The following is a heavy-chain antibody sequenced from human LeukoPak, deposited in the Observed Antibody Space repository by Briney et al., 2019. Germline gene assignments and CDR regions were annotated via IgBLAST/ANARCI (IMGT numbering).Heavy chain of an antibody. V-gene: IGHV3-23*01. CDR3: ARTVSRNWFDP. CDR2: ISGSGGST. J-gene: IGHJ5*02. D-gene: IGHD4-17*01. CDR1: GFTFSSYA. Sequence: GGSLRLSCAASGFTFSSYAMSWVRQAPGKGLEWVSAISGSGGSTYYADSVKGRFTISRDNAKNSLYLQMNSLRAEDTAVYYCARTVSRNWFDPWGQGTLVTVSS.